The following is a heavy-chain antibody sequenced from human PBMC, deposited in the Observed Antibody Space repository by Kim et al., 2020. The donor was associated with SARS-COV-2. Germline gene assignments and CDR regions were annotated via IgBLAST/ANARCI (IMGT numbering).Heavy chain of an antibody. V-gene: IGHV4-4*07. CDR1: GGSISSYY. D-gene: IGHD6-13*01. CDR2: IYTSGST. CDR3: ARDSSSWYAAPYYFDY. Sequence: SETLSLTCTVSGGSISSYYWSWIRQPAGKGLEWIGRIYTSGSTNYNPSLKSRVAMSVDTSKNQFSLKLSSVTAADTAVYYCARDSSSWYAAPYYFDYWGQGTLVTVSS. J-gene: IGHJ4*02.